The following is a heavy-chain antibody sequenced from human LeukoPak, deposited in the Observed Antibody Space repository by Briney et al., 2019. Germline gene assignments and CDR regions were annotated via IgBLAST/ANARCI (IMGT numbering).Heavy chain of an antibody. Sequence: PSRTLSLTCSVSAGLISSGGYYWSWIRQHPGKGLEFIGYIYYSGSTYYNPSLKSRVTISVDTSKNQFSLKVTSVTAADTAVYYCARQRASAISWGQGSLVTVSS. D-gene: IGHD2-21*01. J-gene: IGHJ4*02. CDR1: AGLISSGGYY. CDR3: ARQRASAIS. CDR2: IYYSGST. V-gene: IGHV4-31*03.